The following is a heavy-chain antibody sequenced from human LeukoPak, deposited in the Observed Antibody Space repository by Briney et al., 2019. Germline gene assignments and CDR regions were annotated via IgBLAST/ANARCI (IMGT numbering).Heavy chain of an antibody. J-gene: IGHJ4*02. V-gene: IGHV3-30*18. CDR3: AKEITRPNRAVAGLNY. Sequence: GGSLRLSCAASGFTFSSYGMHWVRQAPGKGLEWVAIISYDGSNKYYADSVKGRFTISRDNSKDTLYLQMNSLRGEGTAVYYCAKEITRPNRAVAGLNYWGQGTLVTVSS. CDR1: GFTFSSYG. CDR2: ISYDGSNK. D-gene: IGHD6-19*01.